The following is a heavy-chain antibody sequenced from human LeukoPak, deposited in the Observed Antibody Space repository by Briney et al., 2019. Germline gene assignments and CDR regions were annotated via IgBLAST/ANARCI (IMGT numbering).Heavy chain of an antibody. CDR2: IGSSSSYI. CDR1: GFTFSSYS. CDR3: ARGDSSRASEYFQH. V-gene: IGHV3-21*01. D-gene: IGHD6-13*01. J-gene: IGHJ1*01. Sequence: GGSLRLSCAASGFTFSSYSMNWVRQAPGKGLEWVSSIGSSSSYIYYADSVKGRFTISRDNAKNSLYLQVNSLRAEDTAVYYCARGDSSRASEYFQHWGQGTLVTVSS.